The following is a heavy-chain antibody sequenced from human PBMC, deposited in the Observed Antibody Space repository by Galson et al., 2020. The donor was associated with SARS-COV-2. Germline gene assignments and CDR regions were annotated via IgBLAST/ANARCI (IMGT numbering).Heavy chain of an antibody. CDR1: GGSFSGYY. CDR3: ARGARDIKMRVLVITSGSCSFDF. Sequence: SQASETLSLTCAVYGGSFSGYYWTWVRQTPGKGLEWIGEINHTGTTSYNPSLKSRVSISHDTSKNQFSLRLSSVTAADRGVYYCARGARDIKMRVLVITSGSCSFDFWGQGSLVTVSS. CDR2: INHTGTT. J-gene: IGHJ4*02. V-gene: IGHV4-34*01. D-gene: IGHD3-22*01.